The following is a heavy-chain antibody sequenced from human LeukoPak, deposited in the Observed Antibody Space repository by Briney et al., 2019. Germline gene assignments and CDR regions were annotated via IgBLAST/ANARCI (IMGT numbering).Heavy chain of an antibody. CDR3: AGLYWNDSPYYFDY. CDR2: ISSSSSYI. V-gene: IGHV3-21*01. CDR1: GFTFSSYS. J-gene: IGHJ4*02. D-gene: IGHD1-1*01. Sequence: PGGSLRLSCAASGFTFSSYSMNWVRQAPGKGLEWVSSISSSSSYIYYADSVKGRFTISRDNAKNSLYLQMNSLRAEDTAVYYCAGLYWNDSPYYFDYWGQGTLVTVSS.